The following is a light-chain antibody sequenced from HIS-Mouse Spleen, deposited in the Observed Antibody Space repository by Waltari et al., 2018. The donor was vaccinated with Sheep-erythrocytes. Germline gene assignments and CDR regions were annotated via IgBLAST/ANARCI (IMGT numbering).Light chain of an antibody. CDR2: AAS. CDR3: QQSYSTPPLT. Sequence: DIQMTLSPSSLSASVGVRATITSRASQSISSYLNWYQQKPGKAPKLLIYAASSLQSGVPSRFSGSGSGTDFTLTISSLQPEDFATYYCQQSYSTPPLTFGGGTKVEIK. J-gene: IGKJ4*02. CDR1: QSISSY. V-gene: IGKV1-39*01.